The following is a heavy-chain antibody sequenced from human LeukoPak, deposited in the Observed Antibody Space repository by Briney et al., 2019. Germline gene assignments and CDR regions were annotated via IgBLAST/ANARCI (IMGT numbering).Heavy chain of an antibody. Sequence: GGSLRLSCAASGFTFSSYAMSWVRQAPGKGLEWVSAISGSGGSTYYADSVKGRFTISRDNSKNTLYLQISSLRAEDTAVYYCAKDLGGRYCSGGSCYPYDYWGQGTLVTVSS. J-gene: IGHJ4*02. V-gene: IGHV3-23*01. CDR3: AKDLGGRYCSGGSCYPYDY. CDR2: ISGSGGST. D-gene: IGHD2-15*01. CDR1: GFTFSSYA.